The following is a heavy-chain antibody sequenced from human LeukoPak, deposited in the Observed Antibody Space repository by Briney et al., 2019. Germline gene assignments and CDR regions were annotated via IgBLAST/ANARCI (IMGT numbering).Heavy chain of an antibody. Sequence: SETLSLTCTVSGGSISSGGYYWRWIRQHSGKGLEWIGYIYYSGSTYYNPSLKSRVTISVDTSKNQFSLKLSSVTAADTAVYYCARESGSHLSGFDYWGQGTLVTVSS. CDR3: ARESGSHLSGFDY. V-gene: IGHV4-31*03. CDR1: GGSISSGGYY. J-gene: IGHJ4*02. D-gene: IGHD1-26*01. CDR2: IYYSGST.